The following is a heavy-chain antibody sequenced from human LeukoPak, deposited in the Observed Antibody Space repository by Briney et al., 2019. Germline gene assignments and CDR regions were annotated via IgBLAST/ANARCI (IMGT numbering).Heavy chain of an antibody. Sequence: ASVKVSCKASGYTFTSYDINWVRQATGQGLEWMGWMNPNSGNTGYAQKFQGRVTITRNTSISTAYMELSSLRAEDTAVYYCAKDRKVPAAILIVGLDWLDPWGQGTLVTVSS. V-gene: IGHV1-8*03. J-gene: IGHJ5*02. D-gene: IGHD2-2*02. CDR1: GYTFTSYD. CDR3: AKDRKVPAAILIVGLDWLDP. CDR2: MNPNSGNT.